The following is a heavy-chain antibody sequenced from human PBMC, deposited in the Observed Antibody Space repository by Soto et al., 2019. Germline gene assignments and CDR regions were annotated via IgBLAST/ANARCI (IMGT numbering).Heavy chain of an antibody. CDR3: ARGGYYFYMDV. V-gene: IGHV4-4*02. J-gene: IGHJ6*03. CDR2: IHHSGST. Sequence: QVQLQESGPGLVKPSGTLSLTCDVSGASIISSSGWSWVRQPPGEGLEWIGQIHHSGSTNYNPSLTSRVTVSVDKSKNQFSLKVTSVTAADTAVYYCARGGYYFYMDVWGKGTTVTVSS. D-gene: IGHD1-26*01. CDR1: GASIISSSG.